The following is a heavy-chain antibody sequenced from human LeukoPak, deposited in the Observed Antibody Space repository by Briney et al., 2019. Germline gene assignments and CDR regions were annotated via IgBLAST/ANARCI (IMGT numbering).Heavy chain of an antibody. CDR2: INRSGST. J-gene: IGHJ5*02. D-gene: IGHD6-13*01. V-gene: IGHV4-34*01. CDR1: GGSFSGYY. CDR3: ARNPLYSSRHGVDP. Sequence: PSETLSLTCAVYGGSFSGYYWTWIRQPPAKGLEWIGEINRSGSTNYNPSLKSRVTISVDTSKNQFSLKLSSVTAADTAVYYCARNPLYSSRHGVDPWGQGTLVTVSS.